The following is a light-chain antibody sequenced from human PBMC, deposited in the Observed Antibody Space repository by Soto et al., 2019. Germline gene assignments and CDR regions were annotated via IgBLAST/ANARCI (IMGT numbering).Light chain of an antibody. Sequence: ETVCTQSPATGSLSPGAGATLSCRAIQTVSKNYLAWYQQKAGQAPRLLIYAASTRATGIPARFSGRGSGTDFTLTIRRLQTEDLAVFYCQPYAVSPIIFGPGTRLEI. J-gene: IGKJ5*01. CDR2: AAS. CDR1: QTVSKNY. CDR3: QPYAVSPII. V-gene: IGKV3-20*01.